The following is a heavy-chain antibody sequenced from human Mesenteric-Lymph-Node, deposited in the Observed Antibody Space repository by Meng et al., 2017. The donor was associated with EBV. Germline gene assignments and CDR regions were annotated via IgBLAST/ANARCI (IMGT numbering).Heavy chain of an antibody. CDR3: GRGAAIGPRYFDY. J-gene: IGHJ4*02. D-gene: IGHD2-2*02. CDR1: GGSVNSGTYY. CDR2: IYYSGTT. Sequence: QVQLQESGPGLVKPSETLSLTCTVSGGSVNSGTYYWSWIRQPPGKGLEWIGYIYYSGTTNYNPSLKGRVTISLDTSKNQFSLKLSSVTAADTAVYYCGRGAAIGPRYFDYWGQGTLVTVSS. V-gene: IGHV4-61*01.